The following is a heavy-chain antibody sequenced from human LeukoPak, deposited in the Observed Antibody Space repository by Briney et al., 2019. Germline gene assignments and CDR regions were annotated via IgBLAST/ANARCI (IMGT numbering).Heavy chain of an antibody. D-gene: IGHD3-10*01. Sequence: GASVKVSCKASGYTFTSYDINWVRQATGQGLEWMGWMNPNSGNTGYAQKFQGRVTMTRNTSISTAYMELSSLRSEDTAVYYCARKDGTMVRGVIITPFDYWGQGTLVTVSS. CDR1: GYTFTSYD. CDR3: ARKDGTMVRGVIITPFDY. V-gene: IGHV1-8*01. J-gene: IGHJ4*02. CDR2: MNPNSGNT.